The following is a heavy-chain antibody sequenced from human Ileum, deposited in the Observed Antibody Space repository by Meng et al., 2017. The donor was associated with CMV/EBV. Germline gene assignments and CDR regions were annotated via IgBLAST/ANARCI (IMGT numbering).Heavy chain of an antibody. Sequence: SGFTFSTFGIHWVRQAPGKGLEWVALISYDGSKKYYADSVKGRFTISRDNSKNTVFLQMDSLRAEDTAVFYCAKDWYGSDSYLFDYWGQGTLVTVSS. CDR1: GFTFSTFG. D-gene: IGHD3-10*01. J-gene: IGHJ4*02. CDR3: AKDWYGSDSYLFDY. V-gene: IGHV3-30*18. CDR2: ISYDGSKK.